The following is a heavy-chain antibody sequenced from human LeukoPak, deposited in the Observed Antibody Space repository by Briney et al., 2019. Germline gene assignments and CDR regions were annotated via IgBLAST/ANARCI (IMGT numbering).Heavy chain of an antibody. J-gene: IGHJ6*01. CDR3: ANGFRSSWTYCYYGIVV. Sequence: PWVSLTLSCAASGFTFSSYAMSWVRQAPGKGLEWVSAISGGGSSQYYPDSVKGRFTISRDNSKNTLYLQMNSLKAEDTAVYYCANGFRSSWTYCYYGIVVWGEGATVTVSS. V-gene: IGHV3-23*01. CDR2: ISGGGSSQ. CDR1: GFTFSSYA. D-gene: IGHD6-13*01.